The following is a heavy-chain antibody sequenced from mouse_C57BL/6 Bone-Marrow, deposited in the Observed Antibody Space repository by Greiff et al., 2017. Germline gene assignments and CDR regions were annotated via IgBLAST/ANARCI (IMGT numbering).Heavy chain of an antibody. J-gene: IGHJ2*01. CDR1: GFSLTSYG. CDR2: IWSGGST. Sequence: VQLQQSGPGLVQPSQSLSITCTVSGFSLTSYGVHWVRQSPGKGLEWLGVIWSGGSTDYNAAFISSLSISKDKSMSQVFFKMSSLQADYTAIYYCTRNAARFLDYWGTGTTLTVSS. CDR3: TRNAARFLDY. V-gene: IGHV2-2*01.